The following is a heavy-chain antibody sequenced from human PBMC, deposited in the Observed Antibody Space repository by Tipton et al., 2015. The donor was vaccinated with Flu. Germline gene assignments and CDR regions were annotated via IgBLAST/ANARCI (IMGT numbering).Heavy chain of an antibody. Sequence: TLSLTCTIYGDSISSRFYWGWIRQPPGKGLEWIGNIYRTGSTYHNPSLRSRVTISVDTSKNQLSLKLTSVTAADTAVYYCAKDMDHFYGMDVWGQGTTVTVS. CDR2: IYRTGST. D-gene: IGHD3-10*01. CDR3: AKDMDHFYGMDV. V-gene: IGHV4-38-2*02. CDR1: GDSISSRFY. J-gene: IGHJ6*02.